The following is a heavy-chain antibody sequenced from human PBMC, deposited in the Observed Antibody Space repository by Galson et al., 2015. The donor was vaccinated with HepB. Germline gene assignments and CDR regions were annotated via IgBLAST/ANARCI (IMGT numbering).Heavy chain of an antibody. CDR1: GDSVSSNSAA. CDR2: TYYRSKWYN. CDR3: AREWGTTMVRGVIIKGVRAFDI. D-gene: IGHD3-10*01. V-gene: IGHV6-1*01. Sequence: CAISGDSVSSNSAAWNWIRQSPSRGLEWLGRTYYRSKWYNDYAVSVKGRITINPDTSKNQFSLQLNSVTPEDTAVYYCAREWGTTMVRGVIIKGVRAFDIWGQGTMVTVSS. J-gene: IGHJ3*02.